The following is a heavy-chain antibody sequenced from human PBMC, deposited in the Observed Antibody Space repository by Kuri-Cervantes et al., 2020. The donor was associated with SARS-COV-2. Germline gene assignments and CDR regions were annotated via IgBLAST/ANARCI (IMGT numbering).Heavy chain of an antibody. V-gene: IGHV4-59*12. Sequence: GSLRLSCTVSGGSISSYYWSWIRQPPGKGLEWIGYIYYSGSTNYNPSLKSRVTISVDTSKNQFSLKLGSVTAADTAVYYCARGTGSYYDFWSGSNFDYWGQGTLVTVSS. CDR2: IYYSGST. J-gene: IGHJ4*02. CDR3: ARGTGSYYDFWSGSNFDY. CDR1: GGSISSYY. D-gene: IGHD3-3*01.